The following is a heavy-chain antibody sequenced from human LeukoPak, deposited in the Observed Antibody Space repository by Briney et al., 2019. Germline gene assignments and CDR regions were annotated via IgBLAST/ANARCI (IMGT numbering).Heavy chain of an antibody. D-gene: IGHD2-2*01. J-gene: IGHJ6*03. CDR2: INPSGGST. V-gene: IGHV1-46*01. CDR1: GYTFTSYY. Sequence: GASVKVPCKASGYTFTSYYMHWVRQAPGQGLEWMGIINPSGGSTSYAQKFQGRVTMTRDTSTSTVYMELSSLRSDDTAVYYCARADSVPAGDYHYWYMDVWGKGTTVTVSS. CDR3: ARADSVPAGDYHYWYMDV.